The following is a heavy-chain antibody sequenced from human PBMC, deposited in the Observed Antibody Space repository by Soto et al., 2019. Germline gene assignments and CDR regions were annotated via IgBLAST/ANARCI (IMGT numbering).Heavy chain of an antibody. V-gene: IGHV3-13*01. J-gene: IGHJ6*02. Sequence: PGGSLRLSCAASGFTFSSYDMHWVRQATGKGLDWVSAIGTAGDTYYPGSVKGRFTISRENAKNSLYLQMNSLRAGDTAVYYCARDLKASHKAQYYYYYGMDVWGQGTTVTVSS. CDR3: ARDLKASHKAQYYYYYGMDV. CDR1: GFTFSSYD. CDR2: IGTAGDT.